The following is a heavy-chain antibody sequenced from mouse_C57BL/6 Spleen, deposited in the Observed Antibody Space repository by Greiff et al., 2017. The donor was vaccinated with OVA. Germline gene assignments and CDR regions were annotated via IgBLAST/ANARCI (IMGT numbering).Heavy chain of an antibody. CDR3: ALNWDGGDY. D-gene: IGHD4-1*01. Sequence: EVQLQQSGPELVKPGASVKISCKASGYTFTDYYMNWVKQSHGKSLEWIGDINPNNGGTSYNQKFKGKATLTVDKSSSTAYMELRSLTSEDSAVYYCALNWDGGDYWGQGTTLTVSS. CDR1: GYTFTDYY. J-gene: IGHJ2*01. CDR2: INPNNGGT. V-gene: IGHV1-26*01.